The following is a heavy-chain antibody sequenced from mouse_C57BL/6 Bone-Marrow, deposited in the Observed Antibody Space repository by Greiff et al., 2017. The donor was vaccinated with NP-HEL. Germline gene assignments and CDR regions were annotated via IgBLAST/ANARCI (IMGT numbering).Heavy chain of an antibody. D-gene: IGHD2-3*01. CDR3: ARFYDGYYYWYFDV. CDR2: IYPGDGDT. Sequence: VQLQQSGPELVKPGASVKISCKASGYAFSSSWMNWVKQRPGKGLEWIGRIYPGDGDTNYNGKFKGKATLTADKSSSTAYMQLSSLTSEDSAVYFCARFYDGYYYWYFDVWGTGTTVTVSS. J-gene: IGHJ1*03. CDR1: GYAFSSSW. V-gene: IGHV1-82*01.